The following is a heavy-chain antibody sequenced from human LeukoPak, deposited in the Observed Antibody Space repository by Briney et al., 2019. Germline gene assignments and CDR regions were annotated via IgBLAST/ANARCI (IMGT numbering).Heavy chain of an antibody. CDR3: ARNFDMKGFDP. CDR2: INSDSGFT. V-gene: IGHV1-2*02. Sequence: GASVTVSCTASVYTFTGYYMNWVRQAPGQGLEWMGWINSDSGFTKYAQKFQGRVTMTRDTSITTVYMDLTRLTSDDTAVYYCARNFDMKGFDPWGQGTLVTVSS. CDR1: VYTFTGYY. J-gene: IGHJ5*02. D-gene: IGHD3-9*01.